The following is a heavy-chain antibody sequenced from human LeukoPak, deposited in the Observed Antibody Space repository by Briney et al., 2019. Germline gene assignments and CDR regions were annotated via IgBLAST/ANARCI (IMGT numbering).Heavy chain of an antibody. CDR1: GYSISSGYY. J-gene: IGHJ5*02. Sequence: KASETLSLTCTVSGYSISSGYYWGWIRQPPGKGLEWIGSIYYSGSTYYNPSLKSRVTISIDTPKKMFSLKLNPVTAADTAVYYCAGVNDFWSGLNEYNWFDPWGQGTLVTVSS. D-gene: IGHD3-3*01. CDR2: IYYSGST. V-gene: IGHV4-38-2*02. CDR3: AGVNDFWSGLNEYNWFDP.